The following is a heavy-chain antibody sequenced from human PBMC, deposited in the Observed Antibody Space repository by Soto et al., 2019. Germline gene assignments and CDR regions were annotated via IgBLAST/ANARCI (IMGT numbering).Heavy chain of an antibody. J-gene: IGHJ4*02. CDR2: IKQDGSEK. V-gene: IGHV3-7*01. CDR3: ARTRDLITIFGVVYYFDY. CDR1: GFTFSSYW. D-gene: IGHD3-3*01. Sequence: GGSLRLSCAASGFTFSSYWMSWVRQAPGKGLEWVANIKQDGSEKYYVDSVKGRFTISRDNAKNSLYLQMNSLRAEDTAVYYCARTRDLITIFGVVYYFDYWGQGTLVTVSS.